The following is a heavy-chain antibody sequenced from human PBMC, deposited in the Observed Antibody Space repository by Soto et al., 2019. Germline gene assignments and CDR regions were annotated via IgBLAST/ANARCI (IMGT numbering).Heavy chain of an antibody. CDR2: IYYSGST. Sequence: QVQLQESGPGLVKSSENLSLTCTVSGGSISSYYWSWIRQPPGKGLEWIGYIYYSGSTNYNPSLKSRVTISVDTSKNQFSLKLSSVTAADTAVYYCARGSRFDPWGQGTLVTASS. CDR3: ARGSRFDP. V-gene: IGHV4-59*01. J-gene: IGHJ5*02. CDR1: GGSISSYY.